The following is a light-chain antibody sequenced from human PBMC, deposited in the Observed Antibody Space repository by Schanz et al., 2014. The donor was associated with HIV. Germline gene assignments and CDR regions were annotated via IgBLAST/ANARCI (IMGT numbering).Light chain of an antibody. CDR1: SSDVGGYNY. Sequence: QSALTQPASVSGSPGQSITISCTGTSSDVGGYNYVSWYQQHPGKAPKLMIYDVTNRPSGVSSRFSGSKSGNTASLTISGLQAEDEADYYCSSHAGRSSFVVFGGGTKLTVL. V-gene: IGLV2-14*01. CDR2: DVT. CDR3: SSHAGRSSFVV. J-gene: IGLJ2*01.